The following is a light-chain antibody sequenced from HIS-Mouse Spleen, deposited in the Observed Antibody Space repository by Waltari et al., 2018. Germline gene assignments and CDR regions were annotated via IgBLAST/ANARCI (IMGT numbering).Light chain of an antibody. Sequence: QSVLTQPPSVSGAPGQRVTISCTGSSSNIGAGSDVHWYQQLPGTAPNLLIYGNSNRPSGVPDRFSGSKSGTSASLAITGLQAEDEADYYCQSYDSSVVFGGGTKLTVL. CDR1: SSNIGAGSD. CDR3: QSYDSSVV. V-gene: IGLV1-40*01. CDR2: GNS. J-gene: IGLJ2*01.